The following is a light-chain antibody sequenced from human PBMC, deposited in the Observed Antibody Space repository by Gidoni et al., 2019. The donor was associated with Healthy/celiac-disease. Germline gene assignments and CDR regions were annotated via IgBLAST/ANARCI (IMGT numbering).Light chain of an antibody. CDR3: QQSYSTPFLS. CDR2: AAS. Sequence: DIQRTQSPTSLSASVGDRVTINCRASQSISSYLNWYQQKPGKAPKLLIYAASSLKSGVPSRFSGSGSGTDFTLTISSLQPEDFAPYYCQQSYSTPFLSFXGXTKVEIK. CDR1: QSISSY. V-gene: IGKV1-39*01. J-gene: IGKJ4*01.